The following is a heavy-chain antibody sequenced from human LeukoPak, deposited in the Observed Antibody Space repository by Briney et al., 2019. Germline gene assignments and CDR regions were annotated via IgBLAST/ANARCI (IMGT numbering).Heavy chain of an antibody. V-gene: IGHV4-59*01. CDR2: IYYSGST. CDR1: GGSISSYY. CDR3: AREGGSYFDY. Sequence: SETLSLTYTVSGGSISSYYWSWIRQPPGKGLEWIGYIYYSGSTNYNPSLKSRVTISVDTSKNQFSLKLSSVTAADTAVYYCAREGGSYFDYWGQGTLVTVSS. D-gene: IGHD1-26*01. J-gene: IGHJ4*02.